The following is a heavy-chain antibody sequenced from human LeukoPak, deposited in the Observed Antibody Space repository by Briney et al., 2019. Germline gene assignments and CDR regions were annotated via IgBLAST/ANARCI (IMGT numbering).Heavy chain of an antibody. D-gene: IGHD2-2*02. CDR1: GYTFTSFG. CDR2: INPYNGKT. Sequence: ASVMVSCKASGYTFTSFGISWLRQAPGQGLEWLGWINPYNGKTNYARKFQGRVTVTTDTSTSTAFMELRSLTSDDTAVYFCATDYCSSTSCYSSSPGGGYYWGQGTLVTVSS. V-gene: IGHV1-18*01. J-gene: IGHJ4*02. CDR3: ATDYCSSTSCYSSSPGGGYY.